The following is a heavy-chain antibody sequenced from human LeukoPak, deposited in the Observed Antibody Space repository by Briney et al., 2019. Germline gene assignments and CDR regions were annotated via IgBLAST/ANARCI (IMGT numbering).Heavy chain of an antibody. Sequence: SETLSLTCAVSGGSVSSGGYSWSWIPQPPGMGLEWIGYIYHSGSTYYNPSLNSRVTISVDRSKNHFSLRLSSVTAADTAVYYCARTTSNYDYYFDYWGQGTLVTVSS. CDR2: IYHSGST. CDR3: ARTTSNYDYYFDY. J-gene: IGHJ4*02. V-gene: IGHV4-30-2*01. D-gene: IGHD3-3*01. CDR1: GGSVSSGGYS.